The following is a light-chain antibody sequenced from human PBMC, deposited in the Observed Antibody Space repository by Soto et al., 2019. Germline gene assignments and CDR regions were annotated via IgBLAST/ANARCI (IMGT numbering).Light chain of an antibody. CDR1: SGHSSYA. CDR3: QTGGTGYD. J-gene: IGLJ1*01. CDR2: LNSDGSH. Sequence: QPVLTQSPSASASLGASVKLTCTLSSGHSSYAIAWHQQQPEKGPRYLMKLNSDGSHSKGDGIPDRFSGSSSGAERYLTISSLQSEDEADYYCQTGGTGYDFGTGTKLTVL. V-gene: IGLV4-69*01.